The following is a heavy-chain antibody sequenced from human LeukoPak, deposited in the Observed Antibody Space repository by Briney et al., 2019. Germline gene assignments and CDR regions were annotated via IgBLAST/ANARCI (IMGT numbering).Heavy chain of an antibody. Sequence: SVKVSCKASGGTFSSYAISWVRQAPGQGLEWMGGIIPIFGTANYAQKFQGRVTITTDESTSTAYMELSSLRSEDTAVYYCASLPPGGSYEKNRFDPWGQGTLVTVSS. CDR1: GGTFSSYA. CDR2: IIPIFGTA. V-gene: IGHV1-69*05. CDR3: ASLPPGGSYEKNRFDP. D-gene: IGHD1-26*01. J-gene: IGHJ5*02.